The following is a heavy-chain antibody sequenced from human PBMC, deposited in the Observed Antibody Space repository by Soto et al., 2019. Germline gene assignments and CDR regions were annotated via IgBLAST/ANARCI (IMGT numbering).Heavy chain of an antibody. Sequence: GGSLRLSCAASGFTFSDYYMSWIRQAPGKGLEWIGYSSNSGSFTRYADSVKGRFSISRDNAKKSLYLQINSLRGKDTAIYYCVRSGDNYNLLDYWGQGTPVTVYS. CDR2: SSNSGSFT. D-gene: IGHD1-1*01. CDR1: GFTFSDYY. J-gene: IGHJ4*02. CDR3: VRSGDNYNLLDY. V-gene: IGHV3-11*06.